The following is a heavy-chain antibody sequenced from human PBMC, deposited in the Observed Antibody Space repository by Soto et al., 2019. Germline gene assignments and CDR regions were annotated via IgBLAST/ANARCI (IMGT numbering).Heavy chain of an antibody. CDR2: IIPILGTT. CDR1: GGTFNSFA. J-gene: IGHJ6*02. Sequence: QVHLVQSGAEVKKPGSSVKVSCKVSGGTFNSFAISWVRQAPGQGLEWMGGIIPILGTTKYAQKFQGRVTITADESRSTAYMDLTSLRSEDTAVYYCARCGSRTTCPGLFYYGMDVWGQGTTVTVSS. CDR3: ARCGSRTTCPGLFYYGMDV. V-gene: IGHV1-69*11. D-gene: IGHD2-2*01.